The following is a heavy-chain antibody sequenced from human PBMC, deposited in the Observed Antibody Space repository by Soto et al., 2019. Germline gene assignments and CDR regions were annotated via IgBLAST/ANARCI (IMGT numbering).Heavy chain of an antibody. J-gene: IGHJ5*01. Sequence: SETLSLTCSVSGRPVSSGGYYWTWIRQFPRKGLEWIGYIYHIGSPSYNPSLKSRLSMSLDTSKNQFSLNLTSVTAADTAIYYCVRDRALDSSGHWFDSWGQGTLVTVSS. D-gene: IGHD6-19*01. V-gene: IGHV4-31*03. CDR2: IYHIGSP. CDR1: GRPVSSGGYY. CDR3: VRDRALDSSGHWFDS.